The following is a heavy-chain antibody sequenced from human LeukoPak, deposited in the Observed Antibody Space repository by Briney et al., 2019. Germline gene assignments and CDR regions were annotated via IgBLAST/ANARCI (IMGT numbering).Heavy chain of an antibody. CDR1: GFTFSDNY. D-gene: IGHD4-17*01. Sequence: PGGSLRLSCAASGFTFSDNYMTWVRQAPGKGLEWLSYISGNGGVIQYADSVKGRFTISRDNSKNTLYLQMNSLRAEDTAVYYCAKITPGDYARERFNWFDPWGQGTLVTVSS. J-gene: IGHJ5*02. CDR3: AKITPGDYARERFNWFDP. V-gene: IGHV3-11*01. CDR2: ISGNGGVI.